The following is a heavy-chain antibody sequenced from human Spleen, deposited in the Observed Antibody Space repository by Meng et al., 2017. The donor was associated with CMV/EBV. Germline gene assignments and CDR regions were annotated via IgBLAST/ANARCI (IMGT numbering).Heavy chain of an antibody. CDR2: IFPDDSDT. CDR1: GYTFTNHW. J-gene: IGHJ6*02. V-gene: IGHV5-51*01. CDR3: ARRGHYYYGMDV. Sequence: GESLKISCKGSGYTFTNHWIAWVRQMPGKGLEWMGAIFPDDSDTRYSPSFEGQVTMSADKSISTAYLQWSSLKASDTGMYYCARRGHYYYGMDVWGQGTTVTVSS.